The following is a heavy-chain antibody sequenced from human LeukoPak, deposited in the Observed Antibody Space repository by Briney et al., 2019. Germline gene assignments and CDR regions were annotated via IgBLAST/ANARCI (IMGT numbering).Heavy chain of an antibody. J-gene: IGHJ4*02. CDR3: ARAPRTRSMVRLFDY. CDR2: IYYSGST. Sequence: SETLSLTCTVSGGSISTITYYWGWIRQPPGKGLEWIGSIYYSGSTYYNPSLKSRVTISVDTSKNQFSLKLSSVTAADTAVYYCARAPRTRSMVRLFDYWGQGTLVTVSS. D-gene: IGHD3-10*01. CDR1: GGSISTITYY. V-gene: IGHV4-39*07.